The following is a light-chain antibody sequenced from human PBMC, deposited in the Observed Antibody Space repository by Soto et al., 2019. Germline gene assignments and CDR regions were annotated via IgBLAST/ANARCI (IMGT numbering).Light chain of an antibody. CDR1: QSVSSN. Sequence: EIVMTQSPATLSVSPGERATLSCRASQSVSSNLPWYQQKPGQTPKLLIYVASTTATGIPARFSGNGSGTEFTLTISSLQSEDFAVYYCQQYNVWPLTFGGGTKVEFK. CDR3: QQYNVWPLT. CDR2: VAS. J-gene: IGKJ4*01. V-gene: IGKV3-15*01.